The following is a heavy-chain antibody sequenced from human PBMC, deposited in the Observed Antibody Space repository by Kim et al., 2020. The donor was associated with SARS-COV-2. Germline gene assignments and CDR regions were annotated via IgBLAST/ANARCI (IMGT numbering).Heavy chain of an antibody. D-gene: IGHD6-13*01. CDR2: IWYDGSNK. V-gene: IGHV3-33*01. Sequence: GGSLRLSCAASGFTFSSYGMHWVRQAPGKGLEWVAVIWYDGSNKYYADSVKGRFTISRDNSKNTLYLQMNSLRAEDTAVYYCARDFVAAAGLFDYWGQGTLVTVSS. J-gene: IGHJ4*02. CDR1: GFTFSSYG. CDR3: ARDFVAAAGLFDY.